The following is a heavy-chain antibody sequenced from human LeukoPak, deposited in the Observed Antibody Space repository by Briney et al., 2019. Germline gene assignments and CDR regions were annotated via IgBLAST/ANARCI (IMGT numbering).Heavy chain of an antibody. CDR2: INPNSGGT. CDR3: ARDGDDSSDYYSDY. J-gene: IGHJ4*02. CDR1: GYTFTGYY. V-gene: IGHV1-2*02. Sequence: ASVKVSCKASGYTFTGYYMHWVRQAPGQGLEWMGWINPNSGGTNYAQKFQGRVTMTRDTSISTAYMELSRLRSDNTAVYYCARDGDDSSDYYSDYWGQGTLVTVSS. D-gene: IGHD3-22*01.